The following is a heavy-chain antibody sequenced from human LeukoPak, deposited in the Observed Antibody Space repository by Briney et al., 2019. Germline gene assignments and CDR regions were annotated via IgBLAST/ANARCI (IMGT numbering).Heavy chain of an antibody. CDR1: GYTFTSYT. CDR2: INAGNGNT. V-gene: IGHV1-3*01. D-gene: IGHD4-17*01. J-gene: IGHJ5*02. Sequence: ASVKVSCKASGYTFTSYTIHWVRQAPGQRLEWMGWINAGNGNTKYSQEFQDRVTITRDTSASTAYMELSRLRSDDTAVYYCARDYLEYGDYGHGTWGQGTLVTVSS. CDR3: ARDYLEYGDYGHGT.